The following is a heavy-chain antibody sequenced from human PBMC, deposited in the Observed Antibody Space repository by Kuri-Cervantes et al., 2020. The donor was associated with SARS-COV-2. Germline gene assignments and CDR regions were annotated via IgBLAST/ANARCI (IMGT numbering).Heavy chain of an antibody. J-gene: IGHJ4*02. CDR3: GRVSWLQLWHRYSDS. D-gene: IGHD1-1*01. V-gene: IGHV1-18*01. CDR2: ISAYNGNT. Sequence: ASVKVSCKASGYTFTSYGISWVRQAPGQGLEWMGWISAYNGNTNYAQKLQGRVTMTTDTSTSTAYMELRSLRSDDTAVYYCGRVSWLQLWHRYSDSWGQGTLVTVSS. CDR1: GYTFTSYG.